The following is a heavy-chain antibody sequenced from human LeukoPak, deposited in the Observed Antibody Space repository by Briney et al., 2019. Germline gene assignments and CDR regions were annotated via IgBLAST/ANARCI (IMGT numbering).Heavy chain of an antibody. CDR2: ISGSGGST. J-gene: IGHJ4*02. CDR1: AFTFRSYA. CDR3: AKGAASRGYTYVAN. Sequence: PGGSLRLSCAASAFTFRSYAMIWVRQAPGKGLEWVSGISGSGGSTYYSDSAKGRFTISRDNSNNTLYLQMNSLRAEDTAVYYCAKGAASRGYTYVANWGQGTLVIVSS. D-gene: IGHD5-18*01. V-gene: IGHV3-23*01.